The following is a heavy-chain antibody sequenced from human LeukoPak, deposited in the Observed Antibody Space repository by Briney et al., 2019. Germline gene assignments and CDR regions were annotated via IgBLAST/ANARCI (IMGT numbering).Heavy chain of an antibody. D-gene: IGHD4-11*01. J-gene: IGHJ5*02. V-gene: IGHV3-30*03. Sequence: GGSLRLSCAASGFTFSYYGLHWVRQGPGKGLEWVAVISYDGSNKYYADSVKGRFTISRDNSKNTLYLQMNSLRAEDTAVYYCARDNSPGWFGPWGQGALVTVSS. CDR1: GFTFSYYG. CDR3: ARDNSPGWFGP. CDR2: ISYDGSNK.